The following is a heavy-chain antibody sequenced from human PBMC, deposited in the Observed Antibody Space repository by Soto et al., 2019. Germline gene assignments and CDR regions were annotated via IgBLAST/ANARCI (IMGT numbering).Heavy chain of an antibody. J-gene: IGHJ3*02. CDR3: TSTGDRNAFDI. V-gene: IGHV3-15*01. D-gene: IGHD7-27*01. Sequence: GGSLRLSCAATGFTFSNAWMSWVRQAPGKGLEWVGRIKSKTDGGTTDYAAPVKGRFTISRDDSKNTLYLQMNSLKTEDTAVYYCTSTGDRNAFDIWGQGTMVTVSS. CDR2: IKSKTDGGTT. CDR1: GFTFSNAW.